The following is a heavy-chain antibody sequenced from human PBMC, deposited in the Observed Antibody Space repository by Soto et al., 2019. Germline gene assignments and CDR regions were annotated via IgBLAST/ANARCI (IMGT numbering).Heavy chain of an antibody. CDR3: VRGRSYSVYDF. D-gene: IGHD5-12*01. V-gene: IGHV4-4*07. CDR2: IYPSGST. CDR1: GGSISGHS. J-gene: IGHJ4*02. Sequence: SETLSLTCTVSGGSISGHSWIWIRQPAGKGLEWIGHIYPSGSTSYNPSLRSRVTMSLDTSSNQIFLNLTSVTAADTAVFYCVRGRSYSVYDFWGPGTLVTVPQ.